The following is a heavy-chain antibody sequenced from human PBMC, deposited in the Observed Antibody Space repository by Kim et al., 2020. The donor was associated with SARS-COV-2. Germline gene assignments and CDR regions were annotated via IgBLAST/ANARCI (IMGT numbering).Heavy chain of an antibody. CDR2: INTNTGNP. CDR1: GYTFTSYA. J-gene: IGHJ5*02. Sequence: ASVKVSCKASGYTFTSYAMNWVRQAPGQGLEWMGWINTNTGNPTYAQGFTGRFVFSLDTSVSTAYLQISSLKAEDTAVYYCASTYYGSGSYYVGNWFDPWGQGTLVTVSS. V-gene: IGHV7-4-1*02. CDR3: ASTYYGSGSYYVGNWFDP. D-gene: IGHD3-10*01.